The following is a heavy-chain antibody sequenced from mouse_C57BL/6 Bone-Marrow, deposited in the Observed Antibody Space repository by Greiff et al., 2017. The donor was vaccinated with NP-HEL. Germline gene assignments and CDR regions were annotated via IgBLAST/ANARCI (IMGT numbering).Heavy chain of an antibody. CDR3: AKSLYGNYPYYAMDY. CDR1: GFSLTSYG. CDR2: IWRGGST. V-gene: IGHV2-5*01. D-gene: IGHD2-1*01. Sequence: LQQSGPGLVQPSQSLSITCTVSGFSLTSYGVHWVRQSPGKGLEWLGVIWRGGSTDYNAAFMSRLSITKDNSKSQVFFKMNSLQADDTAIYYCAKSLYGNYPYYAMDYWGQGTSVTVSS. J-gene: IGHJ4*01.